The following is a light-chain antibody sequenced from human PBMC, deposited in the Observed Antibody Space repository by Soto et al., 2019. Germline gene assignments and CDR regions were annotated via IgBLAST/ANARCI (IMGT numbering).Light chain of an antibody. V-gene: IGKV1-39*01. Sequence: EIPLTQSPSSLAASVGDRLTLTCRASRNVSIYLNWYQQKPGTAPKLLIFAASRLQTGVPLRFSGSGSGTNFTLTISNLHPEDFATYSCQQTYRIPLTFSGGTKVDI. CDR1: RNVSIY. CDR3: QQTYRIPLT. J-gene: IGKJ4*01. CDR2: AAS.